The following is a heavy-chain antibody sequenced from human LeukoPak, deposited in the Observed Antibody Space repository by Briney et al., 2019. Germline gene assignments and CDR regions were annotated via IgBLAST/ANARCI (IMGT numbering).Heavy chain of an antibody. V-gene: IGHV4-30-4*07. D-gene: IGHD3-9*01. CDR2: IYYSGST. CDR1: GGSISSGGYS. Sequence: SETLSLTCAVSGGSISSGGYSWSWIRQPPGKGLEWIGYIYYSGSTYYNPSLKSRVTISVDTSKNQFSLKLSSVTAADTAVYYCARSVGYYDRSNWFDPWGQGTLVTVSS. J-gene: IGHJ5*02. CDR3: ARSVGYYDRSNWFDP.